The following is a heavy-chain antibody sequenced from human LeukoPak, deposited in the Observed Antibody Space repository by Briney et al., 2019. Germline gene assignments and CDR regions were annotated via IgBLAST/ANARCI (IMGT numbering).Heavy chain of an antibody. V-gene: IGHV4-4*07. CDR2: IYTSGST. D-gene: IGHD2/OR15-2a*01. J-gene: IGHJ5*02. CDR1: GGSISSYH. Sequence: SETLSLTCSVSGGSISSYHWSWIRQPAGKGLEWIGRIYTSGSTNYNPSLKSRVTISVDKSKNQFSLKLNSVTAADTAAYYCARDYRVIYGPEGFDPWGQGTLVTVSS. CDR3: ARDYRVIYGPEGFDP.